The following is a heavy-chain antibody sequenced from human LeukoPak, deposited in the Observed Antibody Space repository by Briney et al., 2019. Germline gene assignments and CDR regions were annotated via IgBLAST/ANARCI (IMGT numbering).Heavy chain of an antibody. D-gene: IGHD3-22*01. V-gene: IGHV3-23*01. J-gene: IGHJ1*01. Sequence: TGGTLRLSCAASGFTFSSYGMSWVRQAPGKGLEGVSAISGSGGSTYYEDSVKGRFTISRDNSKNTLYLQMNSLRAEDTAVYYCAKSSHYYDSSGPTEYFQHWGQGTLVTVSS. CDR3: AKSSHYYDSSGPTEYFQH. CDR2: ISGSGGST. CDR1: GFTFSSYG.